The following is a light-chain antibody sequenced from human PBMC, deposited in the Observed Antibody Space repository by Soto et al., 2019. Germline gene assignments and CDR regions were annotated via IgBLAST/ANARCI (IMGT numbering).Light chain of an antibody. CDR3: GTWDSSLSAVV. Sequence: QDVLTQPPSVSAAPGQKVTISCSGSSSNIGNNYVAWYQQLPGTAPQLLIYDNYERPSGIPDRFSGSKSGTSATLGIVGLQTGDEADYYCGTWDSSLSAVVFGGGTKLTVL. CDR1: SSNIGNNY. V-gene: IGLV1-51*01. J-gene: IGLJ2*01. CDR2: DNY.